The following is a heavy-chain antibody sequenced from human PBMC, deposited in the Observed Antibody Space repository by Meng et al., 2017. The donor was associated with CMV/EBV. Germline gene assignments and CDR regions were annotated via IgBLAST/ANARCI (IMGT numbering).Heavy chain of an antibody. J-gene: IGHJ5*02. V-gene: IGHV1-69*08. D-gene: IGHD1-26*01. CDR3: ARDLRIVGANTSGWFDP. CDR1: GGTFSSYT. Sequence: QVKLVQSGAEVKKPGSSVKVSCKASGGTFSSYTISWVRKAPGQGLEWRGRIIPILGIANYAQKFQCRVTITADKSTSTAYMVLSSLRSEDTAVYYCARDLRIVGANTSGWFDPWGQGTLVTVSS. CDR2: IIPILGIA.